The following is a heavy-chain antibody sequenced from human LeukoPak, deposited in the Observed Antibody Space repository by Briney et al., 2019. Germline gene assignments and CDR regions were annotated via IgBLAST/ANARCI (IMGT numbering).Heavy chain of an antibody. D-gene: IGHD6-13*01. J-gene: IGHJ6*03. CDR2: IFYSGTT. CDR1: GGSISSHF. V-gene: IGHV4-59*11. CDR3: ARDANIAAAGKYYYYMDV. Sequence: SETLSLTCTVSGGSISSHFWSWLRQPPGKGLEWIGYIFYSGTTKYNPSLRSRVTISVDTSKNQFSLKLSSVTAADTAVYYCARDANIAAAGKYYYYMDVWGKGTTVTISS.